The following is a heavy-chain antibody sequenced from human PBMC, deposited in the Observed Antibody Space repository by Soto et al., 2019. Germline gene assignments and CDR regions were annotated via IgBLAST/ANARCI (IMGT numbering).Heavy chain of an antibody. J-gene: IGHJ4*02. D-gene: IGHD2-2*01. V-gene: IGHV1-69*06. CDR1: GGTFSSYA. CDR3: ARDPEVCSSTNCHFDY. CDR2: IIPIFGTA. Sequence: SVKVSCKASGGTFSSYAISWVRQAPGQGLEWMGGIIPIFGTANYAQKFQGRVTITADTSTSTVYMDLSSLTSDDTAVYYCARDPEVCSSTNCHFDYWGQGALVTVSS.